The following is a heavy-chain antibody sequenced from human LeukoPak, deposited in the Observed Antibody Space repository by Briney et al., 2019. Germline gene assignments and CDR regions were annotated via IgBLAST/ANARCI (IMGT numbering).Heavy chain of an antibody. Sequence: GESLQISCKGSGYSFTSYWIGWVRQLPGKGLEWMGIIYPGDSDTRYSPSFQGQVTISADKSISTAYLQWSSLKASDTAMYYCARLIRGAGIFRWFDPWGQGTLVTVSS. CDR3: ARLIRGAGIFRWFDP. J-gene: IGHJ5*02. D-gene: IGHD6-13*01. CDR1: GYSFTSYW. V-gene: IGHV5-51*01. CDR2: IYPGDSDT.